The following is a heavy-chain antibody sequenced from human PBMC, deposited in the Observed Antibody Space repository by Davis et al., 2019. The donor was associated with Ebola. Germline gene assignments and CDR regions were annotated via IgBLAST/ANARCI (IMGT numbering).Heavy chain of an antibody. V-gene: IGHV1-46*01. CDR1: GYTFTSYY. CDR2: INPSGGST. J-gene: IGHJ6*02. D-gene: IGHD6-19*01. Sequence: AASVKVSCKASGYTFTSYYMHWVRQAPGQGLEWMGIINPSGGSTSYAQKFQDRVTMTRDTSTSTVYMELSSLRSEDTAVYYCARVLAVAYYGMDVWGQGTTVTVSS. CDR3: ARVLAVAYYGMDV.